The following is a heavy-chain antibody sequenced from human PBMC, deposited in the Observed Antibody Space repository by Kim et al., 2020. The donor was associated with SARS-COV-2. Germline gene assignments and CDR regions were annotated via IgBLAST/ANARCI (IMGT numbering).Heavy chain of an antibody. Sequence: GGSLRLSCLASEFTFSDYSMNWLRQAPGKGLEWVSYITGSGDRLFYGDSVKGRFTISRDNARNSLYLQMDSLRADDTAVYYCARADPFSNWPNFDFWGQG. CDR2: ITGSGDRL. CDR1: EFTFSDYS. CDR3: ARADPFSNWPNFDF. D-gene: IGHD4-4*01. J-gene: IGHJ4*02. V-gene: IGHV3-48*01.